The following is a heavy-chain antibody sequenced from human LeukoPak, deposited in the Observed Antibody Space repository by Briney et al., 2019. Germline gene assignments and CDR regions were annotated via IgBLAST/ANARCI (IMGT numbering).Heavy chain of an antibody. J-gene: IGHJ5*02. CDR1: GGSISSSDYY. Sequence: SETLSLTCTVSGGSISSSDYYWAWIRQPPGKGLGCIGGMHDSGRTYYTPSLKSRLTISLDTSKNQYSLNLNSVTAADPAVYYCARRRENLNWFDPGGRGTLVTVSS. CDR3: ARRRENLNWFDP. D-gene: IGHD5-24*01. CDR2: MHDSGRT. V-gene: IGHV4-39*01.